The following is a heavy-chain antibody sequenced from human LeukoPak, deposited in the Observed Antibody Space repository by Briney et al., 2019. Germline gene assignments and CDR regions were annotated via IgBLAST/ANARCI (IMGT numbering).Heavy chain of an antibody. CDR1: GGSISSYY. J-gene: IGHJ6*02. CDR3: ARGSLYSSGWWYTHQVFYYYYGMDV. V-gene: IGHV4-4*07. CDR2: IYTSGST. D-gene: IGHD6-19*01. Sequence: PSETLSLTCTVSGGSISSYYWSWIRQPAGKGLEWIGRIYTSGSTNYNPSLKSRVTMSVDTSKNQFSLKLGSVTAADTAVYYCARGSLYSSGWWYTHQVFYYYYGMDVWGQGTTVTVSS.